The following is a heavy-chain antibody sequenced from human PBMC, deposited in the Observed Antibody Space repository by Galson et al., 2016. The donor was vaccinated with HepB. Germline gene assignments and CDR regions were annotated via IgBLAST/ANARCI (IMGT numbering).Heavy chain of an antibody. CDR3: ARIVGYSGSVGDAFDV. V-gene: IGHV1-2*04. Sequence: SVKVSCKASGYTFSGYYIHWVRQAPGQGLVWMGWINPNSGATKYAQKFQGWVTMTRDTSISTAYMELSSLKSDDTAVYYCARIVGYSGSVGDAFDVWGQGTMVTVSS. J-gene: IGHJ3*01. CDR1: GYTFSGYY. D-gene: IGHD5-12*01. CDR2: INPNSGAT.